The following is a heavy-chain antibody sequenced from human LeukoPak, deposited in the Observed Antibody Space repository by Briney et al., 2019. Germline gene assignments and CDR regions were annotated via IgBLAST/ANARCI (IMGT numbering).Heavy chain of an antibody. Sequence: SETLSLTCTVSGGSISSSTYYWGWIRQPPGKGLEWIGTIYYRGSTYYNPSLKSRVTMSVDTSKNQFSLKLSSVTAADTAVYYCAREGYYDFWSGIRGGTAPGAFDIWGQGTMVTVSS. V-gene: IGHV4-39*07. CDR2: IYYRGST. CDR3: AREGYYDFWSGIRGGTAPGAFDI. D-gene: IGHD3-3*01. J-gene: IGHJ3*02. CDR1: GGSISSSTYY.